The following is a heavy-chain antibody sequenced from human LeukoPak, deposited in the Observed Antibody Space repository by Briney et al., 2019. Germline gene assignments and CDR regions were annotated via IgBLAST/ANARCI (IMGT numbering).Heavy chain of an antibody. CDR2: INHSGST. Sequence: PSETLSLTCAVYGGSFSGYYWSWIRQPPGKGLEWIGEINHSGSTNYNPSLKSRVTISVDTSKNQFSLKLSSVTAADTAVYYCARGREDTAMVTPAYWGQGTLVTVSS. J-gene: IGHJ4*02. CDR3: ARGREDTAMVTPAY. V-gene: IGHV4-34*01. D-gene: IGHD5-18*01. CDR1: GGSFSGYY.